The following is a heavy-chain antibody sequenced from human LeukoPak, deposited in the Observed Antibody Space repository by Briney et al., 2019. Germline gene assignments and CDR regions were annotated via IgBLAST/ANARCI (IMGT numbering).Heavy chain of an antibody. CDR1: GGSISSSSYH. J-gene: IGHJ2*01. V-gene: IGHV4-39*07. CDR2: IYYSGST. D-gene: IGHD3-10*01. CDR3: ARQRITMVRGVIGDQFDL. Sequence: PSETLSLTCTVSGGSISSSSYHWGWIRQPPGKGLEWIGSIYYSGSTYYNPSLKSRVTISVDTSKNQFSLKLSSVTAADTAVYYCARQRITMVRGVIGDQFDLWGRGTLVTVSS.